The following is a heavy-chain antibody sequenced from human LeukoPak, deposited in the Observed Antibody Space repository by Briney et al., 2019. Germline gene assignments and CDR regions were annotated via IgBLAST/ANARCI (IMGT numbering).Heavy chain of an antibody. CDR3: ARGLVVARYYYYYMDV. V-gene: IGHV4-59*12. CDR1: GGSISSYY. D-gene: IGHD2-2*01. CDR2: IYYSGST. J-gene: IGHJ6*03. Sequence: SETLSLTCTVSGGSISSYYWSWIRQPPGKGLEWIGYIYYSGSTNYNPSLKSRVTISVDTSKNQFSLKLSSVTAADTAVYYCARGLVVARYYYYYMDVWGKGTTVTVSS.